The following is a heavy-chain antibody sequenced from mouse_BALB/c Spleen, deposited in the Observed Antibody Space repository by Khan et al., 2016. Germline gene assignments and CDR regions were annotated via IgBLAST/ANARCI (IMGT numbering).Heavy chain of an antibody. CDR3: AKGLRRGYYFDS. Sequence: QVQLKESGAELVRPGASVKLSCKALGYTFIDYEMHWVKQTPVHGLEWIGAIHPGGGGSAYNQKFKVRATLTADKSSSTAYMELSSLTSEDSAVYYCAKGLRRGYYFDSWGQGTTLTVSS. V-gene: IGHV1-15*01. D-gene: IGHD2-4*01. CDR1: GYTFIDYE. J-gene: IGHJ2*01. CDR2: IHPGGGGS.